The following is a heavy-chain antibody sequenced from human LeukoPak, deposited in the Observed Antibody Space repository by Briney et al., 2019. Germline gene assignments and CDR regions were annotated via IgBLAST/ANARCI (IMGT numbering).Heavy chain of an antibody. D-gene: IGHD3-9*01. CDR1: GFTFSSYG. J-gene: IGHJ4*02. V-gene: IGHV3-30*02. Sequence: PGGSLRLSCAASGFTFSSYGMHWVRQAPGKGLEWVAFIRYDGSNKYYADSVKGRFTISRDNSKNTLYLQMNSLRAEDTAVYYCAKGRYYDILTGYFYWGQGTLVTVSS. CDR3: AKGRYYDILTGYFY. CDR2: IRYDGSNK.